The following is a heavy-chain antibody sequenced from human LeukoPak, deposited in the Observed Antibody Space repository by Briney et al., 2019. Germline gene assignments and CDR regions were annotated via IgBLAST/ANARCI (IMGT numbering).Heavy chain of an antibody. D-gene: IGHD4-23*01. CDR1: GGSISSSSYY. V-gene: IGHV4-61*05. Sequence: PSETLSLTCTVSGGSISSSSYYWSWIRQPPGKGLEWIGYIYYSGSTNYNPSLKSRVTISVDTSKNQFSLKLSSVTAADTAVYYCARHDPFAFQTVVNAFDIWGQGTMVTVSS. J-gene: IGHJ3*02. CDR2: IYYSGST. CDR3: ARHDPFAFQTVVNAFDI.